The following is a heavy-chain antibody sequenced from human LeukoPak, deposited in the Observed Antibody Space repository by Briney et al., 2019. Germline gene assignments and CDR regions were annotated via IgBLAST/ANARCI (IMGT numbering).Heavy chain of an antibody. CDR3: AEHRDYDSSDAFHM. CDR1: GFTFSSYT. V-gene: IGHV3-23*01. J-gene: IGHJ3*02. Sequence: GGSLRLSCAASGFTFSSYTMSWVRQAPGKGLEWVSDINTSAGSTYYADSVKGRFTISRDNSKNTLFLQMNSLRAEDTALYYCAEHRDYDSSDAFHMWGQGTMVTVSS. D-gene: IGHD3-22*01. CDR2: INTSAGST.